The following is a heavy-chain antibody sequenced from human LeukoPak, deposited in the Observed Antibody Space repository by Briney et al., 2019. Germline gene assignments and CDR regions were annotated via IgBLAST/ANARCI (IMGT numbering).Heavy chain of an antibody. CDR3: AREAVVPAATSFDY. V-gene: IGHV1-2*02. D-gene: IGHD2-2*01. CDR1: GYTFTGYY. Sequence: ASVKVSCKASGYTFTGYYMHWVRQAPGQGLEWMGWINPNSGGTNYAQKFQGRVTMTRDTSISTAYMELSRLRSDDTAVYYCAREAVVPAATSFDYWGQGTLATVSS. CDR2: INPNSGGT. J-gene: IGHJ4*02.